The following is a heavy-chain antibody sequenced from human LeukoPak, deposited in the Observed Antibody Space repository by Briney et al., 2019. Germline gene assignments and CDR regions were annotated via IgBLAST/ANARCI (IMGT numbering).Heavy chain of an antibody. CDR2: INAGNGNT. V-gene: IGHV1-3*01. CDR3: ARDREAWYGELLMVY. CDR1: GYAFTSYD. D-gene: IGHD3-10*01. J-gene: IGHJ4*02. Sequence: ASVKVSCKASGYAFTSYDINWVRQATGQRLEWMGWINAGNGNTKYSQKFQGRVTITRDTSASTAYMELSSLRSEDTAVYYCARDREAWYGELLMVYWGQCTLVTVSS.